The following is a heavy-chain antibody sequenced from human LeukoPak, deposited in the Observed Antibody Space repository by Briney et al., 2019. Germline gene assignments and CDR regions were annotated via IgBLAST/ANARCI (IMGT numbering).Heavy chain of an antibody. CDR2: IIPIFGTA. CDR3: ARVRFMPDWSAKSGFAY. D-gene: IGHD3-3*01. Sequence: SVKLSCNASGGTFSSYAIGWVRQAPGQGLEWMGGIIPIFGTANYAQKFQGRVTITATKSTSTAYMELSSLRSENTTVYYCARVRFMPDWSAKSGFAYWGQGTLVTVSS. J-gene: IGHJ4*02. CDR1: GGTFSSYA. V-gene: IGHV1-69*06.